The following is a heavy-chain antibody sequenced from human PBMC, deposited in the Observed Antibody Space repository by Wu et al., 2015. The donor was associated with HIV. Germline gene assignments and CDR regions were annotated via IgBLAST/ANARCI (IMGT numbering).Heavy chain of an antibody. J-gene: IGHJ4*02. CDR1: DDSFNNYP. V-gene: IGHV1-69*12. Sequence: QVHVLQPEPEMKKPGSSVKISCKVSDDSFNNYPIHWVRQVPGQGLEWLGGVIPMFQKPKYAQTYKGRLKIIAADESSTNRLHGTLRRADKSADTAFFYFCARKCSLKTWKQTLGVRGTLVTVSS. CDR2: VIPMFQKP. D-gene: IGHD3-10*02. CDR3: CARKCSLKTWKQTL.